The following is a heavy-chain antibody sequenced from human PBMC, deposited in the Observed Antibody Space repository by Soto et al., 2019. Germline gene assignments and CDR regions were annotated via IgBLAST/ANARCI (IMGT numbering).Heavy chain of an antibody. V-gene: IGHV4-31*03. D-gene: IGHD6-13*01. CDR2: IHYSGST. CDR1: GGSISGEGYY. J-gene: IGHJ5*02. Sequence: QVQLQESGPGLVEPSQTLSLTCTVSGGSISGEGYYWSWIRQYSGRGLGWIGYIHYSGSTYSNPSLKSRVTISVDTSKTQFFLKLSSVTAADTAVYYCARACTATAGWANWFDRWGQGTLVTVSS. CDR3: ARACTATAGWANWFDR.